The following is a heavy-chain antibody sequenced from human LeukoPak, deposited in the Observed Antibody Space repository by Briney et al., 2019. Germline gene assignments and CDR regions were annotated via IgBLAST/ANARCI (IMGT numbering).Heavy chain of an antibody. V-gene: IGHV3-74*01. Sequence: GSLRLSCVASGFTFNKYWMHWVRQIPGEGLVWVSRIDNNGVETVYADSVKGRYTISRDNAKNTLYLQMNSLRVEDTAIYYCARDRPHNWFDPWGRGTLVTVSS. CDR3: ARDRPHNWFDP. CDR1: GFTFNKYW. CDR2: IDNNGVET. J-gene: IGHJ5*02.